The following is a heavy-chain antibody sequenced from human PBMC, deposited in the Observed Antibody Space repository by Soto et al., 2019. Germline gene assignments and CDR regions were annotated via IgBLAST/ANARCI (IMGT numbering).Heavy chain of an antibody. J-gene: IGHJ4*02. CDR2: ISGSGGST. Sequence: EVQLLESGGGLVQPGGSLRLSCAASGFTFSSYAMSWVRQAPGKGLEWVSAISGSGGSTYYADSVKGRFTISRDNSKNTLYLQMNSLRAEVTALYYCAKVLEQLVLAGYFDYWGQGTLVTVSS. CDR1: GFTFSSYA. V-gene: IGHV3-23*01. D-gene: IGHD6-6*01. CDR3: AKVLEQLVLAGYFDY.